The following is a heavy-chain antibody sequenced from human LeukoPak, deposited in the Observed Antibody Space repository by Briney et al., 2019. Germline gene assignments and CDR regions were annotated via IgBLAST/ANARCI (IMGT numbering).Heavy chain of an antibody. CDR3: ARSITMVRGVIGDDDY. V-gene: IGHV3-66*01. CDR2: IYSGGST. D-gene: IGHD3-10*01. J-gene: IGHJ4*02. Sequence: PGGSLRLSCAASGFTFSSYAMSWVRQAPGKGLEWVSVIYSGGSTYYADSVKGRFTISRDNSKNTLYLQMNSLRAEDTAVYYCARSITMVRGVIGDDDYWGQGTLVTVSS. CDR1: GFTFSSYA.